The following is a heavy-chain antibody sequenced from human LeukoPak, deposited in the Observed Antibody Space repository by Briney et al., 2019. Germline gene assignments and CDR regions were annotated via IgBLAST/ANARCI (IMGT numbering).Heavy chain of an antibody. V-gene: IGHV3-64D*06. D-gene: IGHD3-10*01. CDR3: LKRALNGEFDY. J-gene: IGHJ4*02. Sequence: GGSLRLSCSASGFTFSSYAMHWVRQAPGKGLEYVSAISSNGGSTYYADSVKGRFTISRDNSKNTLYLQMSSLRAEDTAVYYCLKRALNGEFDYWGQGTLVTVSS. CDR2: ISSNGGST. CDR1: GFTFSSYA.